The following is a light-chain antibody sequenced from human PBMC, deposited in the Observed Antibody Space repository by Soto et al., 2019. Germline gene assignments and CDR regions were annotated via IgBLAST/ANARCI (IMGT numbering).Light chain of an antibody. V-gene: IGLV2-11*01. CDR1: SNY. Sequence: QSVLTQPRSVSGSPGQSVTISCTGTSNYVSWYQQNPGQAPKLMIYDVSKRPSGVPDRFSGSKSGNTASLTISGLQAEDEADYYCCSFAGSYTSYVFGTGTKLTVL. CDR2: DVS. CDR3: CSFAGSYTSYV. J-gene: IGLJ1*01.